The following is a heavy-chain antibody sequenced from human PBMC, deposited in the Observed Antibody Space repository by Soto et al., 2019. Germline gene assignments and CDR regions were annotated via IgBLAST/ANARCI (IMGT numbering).Heavy chain of an antibody. D-gene: IGHD1-1*01. CDR2: IYATGTT. J-gene: IGHJ5*02. CDR1: GGSISSGDYY. CDR3: VRDGTRTLRDWFDP. V-gene: IGHV4-61*02. Sequence: SATLSLTCPVSGGSISSGDYYWSWIRKSAGKGLEWIGRIYATGTTDYNPSLKSRVMMSVDTSKKQFSLKLRSVTAADTAVYYCVRDGTRTLRDWFDPWGQGISVTVSS.